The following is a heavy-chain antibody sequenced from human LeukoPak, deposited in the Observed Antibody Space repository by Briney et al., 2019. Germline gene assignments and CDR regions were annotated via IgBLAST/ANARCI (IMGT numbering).Heavy chain of an antibody. Sequence: SVKVSCKVSGYTLTELSMHWVRQAPGQGLEWMGGIIPIFGTANYAQKFQGRVTITADESTSTAYMELSSLRSEDTAVYYCARSGGYCSSTSCPSSYWGQGTLVTVSS. V-gene: IGHV1-69*13. CDR3: ARSGGYCSSTSCPSSY. CDR1: GYTLTELS. CDR2: IIPIFGTA. D-gene: IGHD2-2*01. J-gene: IGHJ4*02.